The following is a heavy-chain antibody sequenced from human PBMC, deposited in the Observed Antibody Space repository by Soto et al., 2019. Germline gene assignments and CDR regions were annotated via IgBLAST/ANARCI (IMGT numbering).Heavy chain of an antibody. V-gene: IGHV3-21*01. CDR3: AGEPEYYYGMDV. CDR1: GFTFSTHS. Sequence: PGGSLRLSCAASGFTFSTHSMNWVRQAPGKGPEWVSSISRSSDYIYYADSVKGRFTISRDNAKNSLYLQMNSLRAEDTAVYYCAGEPEYYYGMDVWGQGTTVTVSS. D-gene: IGHD3-10*01. CDR2: ISRSSDYI. J-gene: IGHJ6*02.